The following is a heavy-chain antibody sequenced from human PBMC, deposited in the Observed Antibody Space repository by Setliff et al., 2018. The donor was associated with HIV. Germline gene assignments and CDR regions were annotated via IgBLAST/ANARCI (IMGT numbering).Heavy chain of an antibody. V-gene: IGHV1-2*06. J-gene: IGHJ4*02. CDR3: ARDLSISNPYYDILTGPGVY. CDR2: INPNSGGT. D-gene: IGHD3-9*01. CDR1: GYTFTGHY. Sequence: GASVKVSCKASGYTFTGHYMHWVRQAPGQGLEWMGRINPNSGGTNYAQKFQGRVTMTRDTSISTAYMELSRLRSEDTAVYYCARDLSISNPYYDILTGPGVYWGQGTLVTVSS.